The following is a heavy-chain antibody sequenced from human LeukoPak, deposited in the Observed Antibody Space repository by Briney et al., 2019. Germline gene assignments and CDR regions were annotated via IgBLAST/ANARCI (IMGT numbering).Heavy chain of an antibody. CDR2: IHPDGEEK. Sequence: GGSLRLSCAASGFTFRKYWMSWVRQAPGKGLEWVANIHPDGEEKYHADSVKGRFTISRDNSKNTLYLQMNSLRAEDTAVYYCAKGTRDYDYWGQGTLVTVSS. J-gene: IGHJ4*02. D-gene: IGHD2-2*01. CDR3: AKGTRDYDY. V-gene: IGHV3-7*01. CDR1: GFTFRKYW.